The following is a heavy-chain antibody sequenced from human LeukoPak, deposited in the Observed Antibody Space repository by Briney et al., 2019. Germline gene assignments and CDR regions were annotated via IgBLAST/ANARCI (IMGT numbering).Heavy chain of an antibody. V-gene: IGHV3-53*01. CDR1: GFTVSSNY. Sequence: GGSLRLSCAASGFTVSSNYMSWVRQAPGKGLEWVSVIYSGGSTYYADSVKGRFTISRDNSKNTLYLQMNSLRAEDTAVYYCARDQQMATIEYYFDYWGQGTLVTVSS. J-gene: IGHJ4*02. CDR3: ARDQQMATIEYYFDY. CDR2: IYSGGST. D-gene: IGHD5-24*01.